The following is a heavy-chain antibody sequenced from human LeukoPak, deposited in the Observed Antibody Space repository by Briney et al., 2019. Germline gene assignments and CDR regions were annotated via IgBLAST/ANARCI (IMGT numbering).Heavy chain of an antibody. J-gene: IGHJ4*02. V-gene: IGHV3-7*01. D-gene: IGHD3-22*01. CDR1: GFTFSSYW. Sequence: PGGSLRLSCVVSGFTFSSYWMSWVRQAPGKGLEWVANIKPDGSDEYYVDSVKGRFTISRDNDKNSLHLQMNSMRAEDTAVYYCARTSYDSSGYYLGDYWGQGTLVTVSS. CDR3: ARTSYDSSGYYLGDY. CDR2: IKPDGSDE.